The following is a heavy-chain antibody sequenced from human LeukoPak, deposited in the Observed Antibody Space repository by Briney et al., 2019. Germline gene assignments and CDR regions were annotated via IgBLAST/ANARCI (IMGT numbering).Heavy chain of an antibody. CDR3: ARESAGSHHDSPAAFHY. CDR2: GHHRESS. V-gene: IGHV4-59*01. CDR1: GDSFTSTY. D-gene: IGHD3-22*01. J-gene: IGHJ4*02. Sequence: PSETLSLTCSVSGDSFTSTYWSWVRQPPGKGLEWIGYGHHRESSNYNPCFRSGGNIPVDTSKTQFSLRLTSLPASDTAIYYCARESAGSHHDSPAAFHYWGQGILVIVSS.